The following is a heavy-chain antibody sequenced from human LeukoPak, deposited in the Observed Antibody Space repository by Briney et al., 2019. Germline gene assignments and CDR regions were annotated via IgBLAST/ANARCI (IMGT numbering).Heavy chain of an antibody. J-gene: IGHJ6*03. CDR2: INDRGSA. Sequence: SETLSLTCAVYGESFSGHYWTWIRQPPGRGLQWISEINDRGSAHYNPSLESRVSISVDTSKKQFSLKVNSVTAADTAVYYCSRGVVSGRFGDYYYYMDVWGKGTTVTVSS. V-gene: IGHV4-34*01. CDR1: GESFSGHY. D-gene: IGHD3-16*01. CDR3: SRGVVSGRFGDYYYYMDV.